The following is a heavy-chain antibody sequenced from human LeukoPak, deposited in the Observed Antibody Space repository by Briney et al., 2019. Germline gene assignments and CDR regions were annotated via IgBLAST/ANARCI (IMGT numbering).Heavy chain of an antibody. V-gene: IGHV3-73*01. CDR2: IRSKADSYTT. CDR3: RAAADLNDY. J-gene: IGHJ4*02. CDR1: GFTFSGSA. Sequence: GSLKLSCAASGFTFSGSAMHWVRQASGKGLEWLGRIRSKADSYTTAYAASVKGRFIVSRDDSKNTAYLQMNSLKTEDTAVYYCRAAADLNDYWGQGTLVTVSS. D-gene: IGHD6-13*01.